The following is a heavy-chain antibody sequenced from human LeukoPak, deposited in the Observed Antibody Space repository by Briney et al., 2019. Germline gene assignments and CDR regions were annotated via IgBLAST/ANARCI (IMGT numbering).Heavy chain of an antibody. V-gene: IGHV3-21*01. D-gene: IGHD2-15*01. J-gene: IGHJ5*02. CDR1: GFTFTSYG. CDR2: ISGSGGNT. Sequence: PGGTLRLSCAASGFTFTSYGMSWVRQTPGKGLEWVSLISGSGGNTFYADSVKGRFTISRDNAKNSLYLQMNSLRAEDTAVYYCARDLAPQCSGGSCYPAPTWFDPWGQGTLVTVSS. CDR3: ARDLAPQCSGGSCYPAPTWFDP.